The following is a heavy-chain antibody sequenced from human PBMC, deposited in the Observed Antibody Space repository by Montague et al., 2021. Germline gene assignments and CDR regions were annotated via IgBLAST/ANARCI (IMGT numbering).Heavy chain of an antibody. D-gene: IGHD3-10*01. CDR1: GGSISSGSYC. CDR3: ARVGGGTMVRGVIHAYYYYGMDV. J-gene: IGHJ6*02. Sequence: TLSLTCTVSGGSISSGSYCWSWIQRPAGKGLEWVGRIYGRGSTNYNPSLKSRVTISVTTSKNQFSLKLSSVTAAATAVYYCARVGGGTMVRGVIHAYYYYGMDVWDQGTTVTVSS. V-gene: IGHV4-61*02. CDR2: IYGRGST.